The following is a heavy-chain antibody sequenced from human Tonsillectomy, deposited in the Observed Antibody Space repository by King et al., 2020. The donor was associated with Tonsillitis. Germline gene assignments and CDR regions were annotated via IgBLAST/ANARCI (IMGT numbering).Heavy chain of an antibody. CDR3: AGAYWGLDYFDY. CDR2: ISFDGRNK. J-gene: IGHJ4*02. D-gene: IGHD7-27*01. V-gene: IGHV3-30*03. CDR1: GFTFSAYG. Sequence: VQLVESGGGVVQPGRSLRLSCGASGFTFSAYGMHWVRQAPGKGLEWVAAISFDGRNKNYADSVKGRFTISRDNSKNTLYLQMNSLRAEDTAVYYCAGAYWGLDYFDYWGQGNMVTVSS.